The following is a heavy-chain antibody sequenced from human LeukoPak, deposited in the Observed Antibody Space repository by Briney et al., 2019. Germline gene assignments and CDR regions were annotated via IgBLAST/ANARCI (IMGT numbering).Heavy chain of an antibody. CDR3: ARGKPSYGSGTFYRPLEPNYMDV. D-gene: IGHD3-10*01. J-gene: IGHJ6*03. CDR2: IYYSGYT. V-gene: IGHV4-59*08. CDR1: GGSISSYY. Sequence: SETLSLTCTVSGGSISSYYWSWIRQPPGKGLEWIGYIYYSGYTNYNPSLKSRVTISVDTSKNQFSLKLSSVTAADTAVYYCARGKPSYGSGTFYRPLEPNYMDVWGKGTTVTVSS.